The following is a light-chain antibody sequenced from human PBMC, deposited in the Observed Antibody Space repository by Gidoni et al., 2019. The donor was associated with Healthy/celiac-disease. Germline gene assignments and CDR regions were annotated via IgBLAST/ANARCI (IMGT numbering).Light chain of an antibody. CDR2: EVS. J-gene: IGKJ4*01. CDR3: MQVAQDPLT. Sequence: EIVMTQTPLSLSITPGEQASMSCRSSQSLLHSDGYTYLYWFRQKARPVSPLLIYEVSNRFSGVPDSFSGGGSGTDFTRKSSRLEAEDFGVYYCMQVAQDPLTFGGGPRWRSN. CDR1: QSLLHSDGYTY. V-gene: IGKV2D-26*03.